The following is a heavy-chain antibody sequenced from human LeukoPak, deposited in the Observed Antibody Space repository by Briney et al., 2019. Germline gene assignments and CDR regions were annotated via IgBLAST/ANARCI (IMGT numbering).Heavy chain of an antibody. CDR3: ARFPPYYGDGGY. CDR2: INHSGST. J-gene: IGHJ4*02. Sequence: KASETLSLTCAVYGGSFSGDYWSWIRQPPGKGREWIGEINHSGSTNYNPSLKSRVTISVDTSKNQFSLRLSSVTAADTAVYYCARFPPYYGDGGYWGQGTLVTVSS. V-gene: IGHV4-34*01. CDR1: GGSFSGDY. D-gene: IGHD4-17*01.